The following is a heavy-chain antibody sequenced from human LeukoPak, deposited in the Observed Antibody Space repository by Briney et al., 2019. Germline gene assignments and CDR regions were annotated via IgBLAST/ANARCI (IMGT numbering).Heavy chain of an antibody. J-gene: IGHJ3*02. V-gene: IGHV3-74*01. CDR2: IKGDGSHT. D-gene: IGHD1-1*01. CDR1: GFTVSSNY. Sequence: GGSLRLSCAASGFTVSSNYMSWVRQAPGKGLLWVSRIKGDGSHTIYADSVKGRFTISRDNAKNTLYLQMNSLRAEDTAVYYCVRVNDVWAFDIWGQGTMVTVSS. CDR3: VRVNDVWAFDI.